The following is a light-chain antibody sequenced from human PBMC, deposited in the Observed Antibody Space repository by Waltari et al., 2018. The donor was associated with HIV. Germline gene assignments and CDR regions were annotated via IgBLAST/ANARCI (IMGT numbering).Light chain of an antibody. J-gene: IGLJ3*02. V-gene: IGLV2-11*01. CDR1: SSDVGGYNY. CDR2: DVS. CDR3: CSYAGSYTWV. Sequence: QSALTQPRPVSGSPGQSVPISCTGTSSDVGGYNYVSWYQQHPGKAPKLMIYDVSKRPSGVPDRFSGSKSGNTASLTSSGLQAEDEADYYCCSYAGSYTWVFGGGTKLTVL.